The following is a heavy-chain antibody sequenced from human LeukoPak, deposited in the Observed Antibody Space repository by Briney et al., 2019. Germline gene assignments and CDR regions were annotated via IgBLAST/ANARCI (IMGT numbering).Heavy chain of an antibody. D-gene: IGHD2-2*01. J-gene: IGHJ4*02. CDR2: IKQDGSET. CDR1: GFAFSNYW. Sequence: GESLRLSCAASGFAFSNYWMNWARQAPGKGLEWVANIKQDGSETNYVDSVKGRFTISRDNAKNSLYLQMNSLRAEDTALYYCGSTTSFSYWGQGTLVTVSS. V-gene: IGHV3-7*01. CDR3: GSTTSFSY.